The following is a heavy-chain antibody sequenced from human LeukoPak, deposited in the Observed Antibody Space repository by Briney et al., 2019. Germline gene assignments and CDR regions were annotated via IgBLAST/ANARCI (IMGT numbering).Heavy chain of an antibody. D-gene: IGHD2-2*01. J-gene: IGHJ6*04. Sequence: ASVKVSCKASGYTFTSYYMHWVRQAPGQGLEWMGIINPSGGSTSYAQKFQGRVTMTRDTSTSTVCMELSSLRSEDTAVYYCARDGVVVPAAMREEKYYYYYGMDVWGKGTTVTVSS. CDR1: GYTFTSYY. CDR3: ARDGVVVPAAMREEKYYYYYGMDV. V-gene: IGHV1-46*01. CDR2: INPSGGST.